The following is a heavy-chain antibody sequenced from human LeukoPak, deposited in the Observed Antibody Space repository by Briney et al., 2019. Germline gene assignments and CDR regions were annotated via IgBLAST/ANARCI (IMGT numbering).Heavy chain of an antibody. Sequence: PGGSLRLSCAASGFTFSNYWMHWVRQVPGKGLLWVARISDDGRCTKFADSVKGRFTISRDNAKNTLYLQTNSLRDEDTGVYYCTTGHPGNFDYWGRGTLVTVSS. CDR3: TTGHPGNFDY. J-gene: IGHJ4*02. CDR2: ISDDGRCT. V-gene: IGHV3-74*01. CDR1: GFTFSNYW.